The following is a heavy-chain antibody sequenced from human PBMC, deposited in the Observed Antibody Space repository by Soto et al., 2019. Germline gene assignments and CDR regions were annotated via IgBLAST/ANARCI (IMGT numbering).Heavy chain of an antibody. CDR1: GGSVSSGSYY. V-gene: IGHV4-61*01. CDR2: IYYSGST. Sequence: PSETLSLTCTVSGGSVSSGSYYWSWIRQPPGKGLEWIGYIYYSGSTNYNPSLKSRVTISVDTSKNQFSLKLSSVTAADTAVYYCARTMVGARAGYFDYWGRGTPVTVSS. J-gene: IGHJ4*02. CDR3: ARTMVGARAGYFDY. D-gene: IGHD1-26*01.